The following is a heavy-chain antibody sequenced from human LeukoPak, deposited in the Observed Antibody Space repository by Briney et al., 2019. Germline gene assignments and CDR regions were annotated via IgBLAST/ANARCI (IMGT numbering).Heavy chain of an antibody. Sequence: ASVKVSCKASGYTFTGYYMHWVRQAPGQGLEWMGWINPNSGGTNYAQKFQGRVTMTRDTSISTAYMELSRLRSDDTAVYYCARDRKLNYYGPGVAHDYWGQGTLVTVSS. CDR1: GYTFTGYY. V-gene: IGHV1-2*02. D-gene: IGHD3-10*01. CDR3: ARDRKLNYYGPGVAHDY. J-gene: IGHJ4*02. CDR2: INPNSGGT.